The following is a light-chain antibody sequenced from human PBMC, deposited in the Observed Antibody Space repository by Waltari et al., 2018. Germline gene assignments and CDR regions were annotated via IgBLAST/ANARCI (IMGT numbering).Light chain of an antibody. V-gene: IGKV1-9*01. Sequence: DIQLTQSPSFLSASVGDRVTITCRASQGISSYLAWYQQKPGKAPKLLIYTASTLQSGVPSRFSGSGSGTEFTLTISSLQPEDFATYYYQHLNSYPVTFGQGTKLEIK. J-gene: IGKJ2*01. CDR1: QGISSY. CDR3: QHLNSYPVT. CDR2: TAS.